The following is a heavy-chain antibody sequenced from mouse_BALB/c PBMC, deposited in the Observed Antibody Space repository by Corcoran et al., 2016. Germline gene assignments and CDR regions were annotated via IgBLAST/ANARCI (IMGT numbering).Heavy chain of an antibody. CDR3: ARGREYGKSCAY. V-gene: IGHV1-18*01. CDR2: INPNNGGT. CDR1: GYTFTEYT. Sequence: EVQLQESGPELVKPGASVKISCKTSGYTFTEYTMHWVKQSHGKSLECIGGINPNNGGTSYNQKFKGKATLTVDNDSSTAYMELRSLTSEDSAVYYCARGREYGKSCAYWGQGTLVTVSA. D-gene: IGHD2-10*02. J-gene: IGHJ3*01.